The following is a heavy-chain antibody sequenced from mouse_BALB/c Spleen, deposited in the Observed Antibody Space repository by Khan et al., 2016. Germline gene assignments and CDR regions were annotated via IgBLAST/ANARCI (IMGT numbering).Heavy chain of an antibody. Sequence: QIQLVQFGPELKKPGETVKISCKASGYTFTNYGMNWVKQAPGKGLKWMGWINTYTGEPTYADDFKGRFAFSLETSASTAYLQINNLKNEDMATYFWARFRYGNYWGQGTTLTVSS. CDR3: ARFRYGNY. J-gene: IGHJ2*01. CDR1: GYTFTNYG. D-gene: IGHD2-10*02. V-gene: IGHV9-1*02. CDR2: INTYTGEP.